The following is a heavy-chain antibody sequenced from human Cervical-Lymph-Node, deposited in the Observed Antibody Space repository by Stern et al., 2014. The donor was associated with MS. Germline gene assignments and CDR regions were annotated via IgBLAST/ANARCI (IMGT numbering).Heavy chain of an antibody. V-gene: IGHV2-5*02. Sequence: ESGPTLVKPTQTLTLKCIFSGFSLTTSGVGVGWIRQAPGKALEWLRISYWGGDKRHSPSLKRRITITKDTSKNQVVLTMTNMDPVDTATYYCIHTSPRVPGIDYWGQGTLVTVSS. J-gene: IGHJ4*02. D-gene: IGHD6-13*01. CDR1: GFSLTTSGVG. CDR3: IHTSPRVPGIDY. CDR2: SYWGGDK.